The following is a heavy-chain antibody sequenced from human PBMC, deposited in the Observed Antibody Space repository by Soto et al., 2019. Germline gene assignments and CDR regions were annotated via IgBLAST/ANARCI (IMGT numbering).Heavy chain of an antibody. CDR2: INAGNGNT. Sequence: ASVKVSCKASGYTFTSYAMHWVRQAPGQRLEWMGWINAGNGNTKYSQKFQGRVTITRDTSASTAYMELSSLRSEDTAVYYCAANGLIEQWLVSYYFDYWGQGTLVTVSS. D-gene: IGHD6-19*01. CDR3: AANGLIEQWLVSYYFDY. V-gene: IGHV1-3*01. J-gene: IGHJ4*02. CDR1: GYTFTSYA.